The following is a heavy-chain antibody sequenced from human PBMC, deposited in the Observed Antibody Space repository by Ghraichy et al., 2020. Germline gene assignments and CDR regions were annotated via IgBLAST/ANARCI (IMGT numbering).Heavy chain of an antibody. CDR1: GGSINSNPYY. CDR2: IYYSGNT. J-gene: IGHJ4*02. Sequence: SETLSLTCTVSGGSINSNPYYWGWIRQPPGKGLEWIGNIYYSGNTYYNVSLKSRVTMSVDTSKNQFSLKLSSVTAADTAVYYCVRSARGIATTLGHLLGEIDNWGQGTLVTVSS. CDR3: VRSARGIATTLGHLLGEIDN. V-gene: IGHV4-39*01. D-gene: IGHD6-13*01.